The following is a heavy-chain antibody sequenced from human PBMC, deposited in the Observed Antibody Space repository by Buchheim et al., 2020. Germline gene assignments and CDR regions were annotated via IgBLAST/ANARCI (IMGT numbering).Heavy chain of an antibody. CDR1: GFTFSSYW. CDR2: INSDGRTT. J-gene: IGHJ6*02. Sequence: EVQLVESGGGLVQPGGSLRLSCAASGFTFSSYWMHWVRQAPGKGLVCVARINSDGRTTTSADSVKGRFTISRDNAMNTLYLQMNSLRAEDTAVYYCVTSGSYYYYAMDVWGQGTT. V-gene: IGHV3-74*01. CDR3: VTSGSYYYYAMDV. D-gene: IGHD3-22*01.